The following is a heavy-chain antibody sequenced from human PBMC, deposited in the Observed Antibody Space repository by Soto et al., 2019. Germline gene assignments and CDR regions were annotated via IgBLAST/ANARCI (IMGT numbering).Heavy chain of an antibody. V-gene: IGHV3-74*01. D-gene: IGHD1-26*01. J-gene: IGHJ4*02. CDR3: ARLGGFVPPHDY. Sequence: EVQLVESGGGVVQPGGSLRLSCAASGFSFSRHWMHWVRQVPGQGLKWVSRIDNAGVGTSYADSVKGRFTMSRDNAKNKLYLQMKDLRVEDTPLYFCARLGGFVPPHDYWGQGALVTVSS. CDR2: IDNAGVGT. CDR1: GFSFSRHW.